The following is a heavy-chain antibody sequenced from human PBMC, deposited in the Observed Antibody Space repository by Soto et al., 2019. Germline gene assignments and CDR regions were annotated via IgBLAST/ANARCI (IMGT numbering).Heavy chain of an antibody. CDR2: IYPGDSDT. V-gene: IGHV5-51*01. Sequence: GETLKISCKGSGYSFTTYWIAWVRQMPGKGLEWVGIIYPGDSDTRYSPSFEGHVTISVDKSISTAFLQWNSLKASDNATYYCARHSTSAPKDYWGQGTLVTVSS. J-gene: IGHJ4*01. CDR3: ARHSTSAPKDY. CDR1: GYSFTTYW. D-gene: IGHD3-10*01.